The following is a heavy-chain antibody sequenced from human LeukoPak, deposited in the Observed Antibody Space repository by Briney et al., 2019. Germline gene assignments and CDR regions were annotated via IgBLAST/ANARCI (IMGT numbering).Heavy chain of an antibody. D-gene: IGHD4-17*01. CDR1: GFTFSSYA. CDR2: ISGSGGST. CDR3: AKDGRASTVTTRLIGYYFDY. Sequence: GGSLRLSCAASGFTFSSYAMSWVRQAPGKGLEWVSAISGSGGSTYYADSVKGRFTISRDNSENTLYLQMNSLRAEDTAVYYCAKDGRASTVTTRLIGYYFDYWGQGTLVTVSS. V-gene: IGHV3-23*01. J-gene: IGHJ4*02.